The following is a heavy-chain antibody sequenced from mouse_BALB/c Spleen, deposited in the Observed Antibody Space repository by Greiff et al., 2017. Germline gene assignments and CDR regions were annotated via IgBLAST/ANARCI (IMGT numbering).Heavy chain of an antibody. V-gene: IGHV5-6-3*01. CDR3: ASDYCGHYYFDD. J-gene: IGHJ2*01. Sequence: EVKLVESGGGLVQPGGSLKLSCAASGFTFSGYGMSWVRQTPDKRLELVATINSNGGSTYYPDSVKGRFTISRDNAKNTLYLQMSSLKSEDTAMYYCASDYCGHYYFDDWGQGTTLTVSS. CDR1: GFTFSGYG. D-gene: IGHD2-1*01. CDR2: INSNGGST.